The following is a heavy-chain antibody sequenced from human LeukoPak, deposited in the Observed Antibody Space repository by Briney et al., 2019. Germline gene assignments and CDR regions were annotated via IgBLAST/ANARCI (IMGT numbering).Heavy chain of an antibody. CDR1: SGSITSGGYY. CDR2: IYDSGST. CDR3: ARGEVAGTGDY. D-gene: IGHD6-19*01. V-gene: IGHV4-30-4*01. Sequence: PSETLSLTCTVSSGSITSGGYYWSWIRQPPGKGLEWIGYIYDSGSTYYNPSLRSRATMSADTSKNQFSLKLGSVTAADTAVYYCARGEVAGTGDYWGQGILVTVSS. J-gene: IGHJ4*02.